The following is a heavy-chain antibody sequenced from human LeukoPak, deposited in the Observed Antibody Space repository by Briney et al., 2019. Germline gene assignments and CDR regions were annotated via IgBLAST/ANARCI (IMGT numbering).Heavy chain of an antibody. CDR1: GITLYNYA. V-gene: IGHV3-43*02. Sequence: GGSLRLSCAASGITLYNYAIRWVRQVPGKSLELVSLISADGRSTYYADSLKGRFTISRDNIRFSLYLQMRSLTTEDTAVYYCAKDSGWQLLSAEYFQHWGPGTLVTVSS. D-gene: IGHD2-15*01. J-gene: IGHJ1*01. CDR3: AKDSGWQLLSAEYFQH. CDR2: ISADGRST.